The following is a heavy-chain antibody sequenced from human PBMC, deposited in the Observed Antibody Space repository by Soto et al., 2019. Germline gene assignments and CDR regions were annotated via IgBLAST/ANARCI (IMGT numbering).Heavy chain of an antibody. D-gene: IGHD2-21*01. CDR2: VYASGST. J-gene: IGHJ4*02. V-gene: IGHV4-4*07. CDR3: ARGRDWAYFFDY. CDR1: DDSFSDYY. Sequence: ETLSLTCSVSDDSFSDYYWNWIRQPAGKGLEWIGRVYASGSTDYNPSLKGRLTMSVDTSKKQFSLNLTSVTAADTAVHYCARGRDWAYFFDYWGQGTLVTVSS.